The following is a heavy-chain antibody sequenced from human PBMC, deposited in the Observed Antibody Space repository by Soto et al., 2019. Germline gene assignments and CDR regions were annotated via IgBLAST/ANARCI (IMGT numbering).Heavy chain of an antibody. CDR3: ARDRIPESGYYPECRFDP. CDR1: GFTFSSYS. Sequence: PGGSLRLSCAASGFTFSSYSMNWVRQAPGKGLEWVSSISSSSSYIYYADSVKGRFTISRDNAKNSLYLQMNSLRAEDTAVYYCARDRIPESGYYPECRFDPWGQGTLVTVSS. D-gene: IGHD3-22*01. V-gene: IGHV3-21*01. J-gene: IGHJ5*02. CDR2: ISSSSSYI.